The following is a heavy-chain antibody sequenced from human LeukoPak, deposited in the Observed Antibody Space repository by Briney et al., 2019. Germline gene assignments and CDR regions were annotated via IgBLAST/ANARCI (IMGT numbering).Heavy chain of an antibody. CDR1: GFTFSSYW. CDR2: IKQDGSEK. CDR3: ARDGNYDFWSGYYPFDY. Sequence: PGGSLRLSCAASGFTFSSYWMSWVRQAPGKGLEGVANIKQDGSEKYYVDSVKGRFTISRDNAKNSLYLQMNSLRAEDTAVYYCARDGNYDFWSGYYPFDYWGQGTLVTVSS. V-gene: IGHV3-7*01. D-gene: IGHD3-3*01. J-gene: IGHJ4*02.